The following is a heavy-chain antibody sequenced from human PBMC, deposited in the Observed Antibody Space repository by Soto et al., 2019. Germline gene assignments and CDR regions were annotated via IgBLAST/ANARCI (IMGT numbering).Heavy chain of an antibody. CDR3: ARHVSYYYDSSGYTPIYYYYGMDV. D-gene: IGHD3-22*01. Sequence: GESLKISCKGSGYSFTSYWIGWVRQMPGKGLEWMGIIYPGDSDTRYSPSFQGQVTISADKSISTAYLQWSSLKASDTAMYYCARHVSYYYDSSGYTPIYYYYGMDVWGQGTTVTVSS. CDR1: GYSFTSYW. J-gene: IGHJ6*02. CDR2: IYPGDSDT. V-gene: IGHV5-51*01.